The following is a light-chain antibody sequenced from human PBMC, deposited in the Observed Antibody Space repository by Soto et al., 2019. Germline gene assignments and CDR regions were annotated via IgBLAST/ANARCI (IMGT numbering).Light chain of an antibody. CDR2: GNI. V-gene: IGLV1-40*01. Sequence: QSVLTQPPSVSGAPGQRVTISCTGTSSKIGAGYDVHWYQQLPGTAPKLLIYGNINRPSGVHDRFSDSKSATSASLAITWLPVEDEADYYCAAWDDSVHSYVFGTGTKLTVL. J-gene: IGLJ1*01. CDR3: AAWDDSVHSYV. CDR1: SSKIGAGYD.